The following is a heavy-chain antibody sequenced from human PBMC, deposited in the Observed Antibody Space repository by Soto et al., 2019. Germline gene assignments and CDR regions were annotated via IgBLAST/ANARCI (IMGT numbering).Heavy chain of an antibody. CDR2: ISSSSSTI. J-gene: IGHJ6*02. Sequence: GSLRLSCAASGFTFSSYSMNWVRQAPGKGLEWVSYISSSSSTIYYADSVKGRFTISRDNAKNSLYLQMNSLRDEDTAVYYCARGPYYGSGSYVFGMDVWGQGTTVTVSS. D-gene: IGHD3-10*01. CDR3: ARGPYYGSGSYVFGMDV. V-gene: IGHV3-48*02. CDR1: GFTFSSYS.